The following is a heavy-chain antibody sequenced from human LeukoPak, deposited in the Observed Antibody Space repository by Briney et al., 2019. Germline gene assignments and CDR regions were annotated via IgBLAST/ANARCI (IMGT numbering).Heavy chain of an antibody. CDR2: IYTIGRP. D-gene: IGHD2-2*01. Sequence: SETLSGSCTVSGGAISSGRYYCILIHLPDAELPVWVGRIYTIGRPNYNPSLKSRVTISVDTSKNQFSLKLSSVTAADTAVYYCARGRYQLLWGLGNWFDPWGQGALVTVSS. CDR3: ARGRYQLLWGLGNWFDP. CDR1: GGAISSGRYY. J-gene: IGHJ5*02. V-gene: IGHV4-61*02.